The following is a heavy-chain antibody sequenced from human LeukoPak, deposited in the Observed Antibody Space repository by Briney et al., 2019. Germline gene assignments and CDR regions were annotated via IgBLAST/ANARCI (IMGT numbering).Heavy chain of an antibody. J-gene: IGHJ4*02. CDR2: IRTQANDYAT. CDR1: GFTFSEYS. CDR3: TRTMERYCRRINCYPPDY. D-gene: IGHD2-2*01. V-gene: IGHV3-73*01. Sequence: PGGSLRLSCAASGFTFSEYSMHWVRQASGKGLEWVGRIRTQANDYATAYAASVKGRFTISRDDSKNTAVLQMNSLKTEDTAVYYCTRTMERYCRRINCYPPDYWGQGTLVSVSS.